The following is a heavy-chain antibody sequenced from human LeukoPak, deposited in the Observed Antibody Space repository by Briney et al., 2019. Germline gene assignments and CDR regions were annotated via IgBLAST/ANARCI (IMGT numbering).Heavy chain of an antibody. CDR2: ISSSSSYI. J-gene: IGHJ4*02. Sequence: PGGSLRLSCAASGFTFSSYSMNWVRQAPGKGLEWASSISSSSSYIYYADSVKGRFTISRDNAKHSLYLQMNSLRAEDTAVYYCARDSGIFGVVIFDYWGQGTLVTVSS. CDR3: ARDSGIFGVVIFDY. D-gene: IGHD3-3*01. CDR1: GFTFSSYS. V-gene: IGHV3-21*01.